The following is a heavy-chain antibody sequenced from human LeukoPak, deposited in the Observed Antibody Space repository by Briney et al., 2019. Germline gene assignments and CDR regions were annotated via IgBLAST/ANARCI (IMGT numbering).Heavy chain of an antibody. Sequence: ASVEVSCKASGYTFTSYDINWVRQATGQGLEWMGWMNPNSGNTGYAQKFQGRVTMTRNTSISTAYMELSSLRSEDTAVYYCARGLTMIKRARRYGMDVWGQGTTVTVSS. CDR3: ARGLTMIKRARRYGMDV. CDR2: MNPNSGNT. CDR1: GYTFTSYD. V-gene: IGHV1-8*01. J-gene: IGHJ6*02. D-gene: IGHD3-22*01.